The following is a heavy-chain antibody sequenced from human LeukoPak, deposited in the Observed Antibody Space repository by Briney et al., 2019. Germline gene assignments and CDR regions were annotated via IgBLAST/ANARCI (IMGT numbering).Heavy chain of an antibody. CDR2: INTDGTVT. Sequence: PGGSLRLSCAASGFTFSKYWMLWVRHAPGKGLESVSRINTDGTVTTYADSVKGRFTVSRDDAKNILFLQMTSLRVEDTAIYYCARDAYTTTSNWLDPWGQGTLVTVSS. CDR3: ARDAYTTTSNWLDP. J-gene: IGHJ5*02. CDR1: GFTFSKYW. V-gene: IGHV3-74*01. D-gene: IGHD4-17*01.